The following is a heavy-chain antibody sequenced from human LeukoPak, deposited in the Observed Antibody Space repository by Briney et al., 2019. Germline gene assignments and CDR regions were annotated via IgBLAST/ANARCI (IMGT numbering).Heavy chain of an antibody. CDR3: ARGMDV. V-gene: IGHV3-7*03. CDR2: INQDGNEK. J-gene: IGHJ6*02. Sequence: PGGSLRLSCAASGFTFSSYWMDWIRQAPGKGLEWVANINQDGNEKYYLGSVKGRFTISRDNAKNSLYLQMNNLGAEDTAVYYCARGMDVWGQGTTVTVSS. CDR1: GFTFSSYW.